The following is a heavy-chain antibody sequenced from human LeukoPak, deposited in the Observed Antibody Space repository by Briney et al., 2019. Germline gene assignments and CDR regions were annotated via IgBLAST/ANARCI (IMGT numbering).Heavy chain of an antibody. CDR3: ARGPVLALNDDGQDDAFDI. J-gene: IGHJ3*02. D-gene: IGHD1-1*01. CDR1: GFTFSSYA. Sequence: GGSLRLSCAASGFTFSSYAMHWVRQAPGKGLEWVAVISYDGSNKYYADSVKGRFTISRDNSKNTLYLQMNSLRAEDTAVYYCARGPVLALNDDGQDDAFDIWGQGTMVTVSS. V-gene: IGHV3-30*04. CDR2: ISYDGSNK.